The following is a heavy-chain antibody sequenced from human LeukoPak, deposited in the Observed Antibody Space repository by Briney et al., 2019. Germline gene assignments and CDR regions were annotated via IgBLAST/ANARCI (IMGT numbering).Heavy chain of an antibody. V-gene: IGHV1-69*05. D-gene: IGHD3-22*01. J-gene: IGHJ4*02. CDR1: GGTFSSYA. CDR2: IIPIFGTA. CDR3: ALARGGYYYVGFDY. Sequence: SVKVSCKASGGTFSSYAISWVRQAPGQGLEWMGGIIPIFGTANYAQKFQGRVTITTDESTSTAYMELSSLRSEDTAVYYCALARGGYYYVGFDYWGQGTLVTVST.